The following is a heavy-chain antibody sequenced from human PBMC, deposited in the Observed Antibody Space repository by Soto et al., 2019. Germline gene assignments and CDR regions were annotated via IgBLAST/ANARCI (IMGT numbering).Heavy chain of an antibody. Sequence: EVQLVESGGGLVQPGGSLRLSCAASGFTFSSYSMNWVRQAPGKGLEWVSYSSSSSSTIYYADSVKGRFTSSRDNAKNTLYLQMNSLRAEDTAVYYCARNPDRIAEIGWFDPWGQGTLVTVSS. CDR2: SSSSSSTI. J-gene: IGHJ5*02. CDR3: ARNPDRIAEIGWFDP. V-gene: IGHV3-48*01. D-gene: IGHD6-13*01. CDR1: GFTFSSYS.